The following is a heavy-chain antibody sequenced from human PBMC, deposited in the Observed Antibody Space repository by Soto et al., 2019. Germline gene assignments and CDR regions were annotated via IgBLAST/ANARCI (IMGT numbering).Heavy chain of an antibody. Sequence: QVHLVQSEAEVKKPGSSVRVSCKASGDNFSSYTISWVRQVPGQGLEWMGRIIPILGITNYAQKFQGRVSSTADKSTSSAYKELGSLKSEDTAVYFCARAPTGCSGNGRYRFAYWGQGTLVTVSS. CDR2: IIPILGIT. CDR3: ARAPTGCSGNGRYRFAY. J-gene: IGHJ4*02. V-gene: IGHV1-69*02. D-gene: IGHD2-2*01. CDR1: GDNFSSYT.